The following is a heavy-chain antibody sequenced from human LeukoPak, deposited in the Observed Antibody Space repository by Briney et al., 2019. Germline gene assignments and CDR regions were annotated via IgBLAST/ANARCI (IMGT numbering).Heavy chain of an antibody. Sequence: GASVKVSCKASGYTFTSYDINWVRQAPGQGLEWMGWMNPNSGNTGYAQKFQGRVTITRNTSISTAYMALSSLRSEDTAVYYCARGWFPFFTMTESDWFDPWGQGTLVTVSS. V-gene: IGHV1-8*03. CDR2: MNPNSGNT. CDR1: GYTFTSYD. D-gene: IGHD3-22*01. CDR3: ARGWFPFFTMTESDWFDP. J-gene: IGHJ5*02.